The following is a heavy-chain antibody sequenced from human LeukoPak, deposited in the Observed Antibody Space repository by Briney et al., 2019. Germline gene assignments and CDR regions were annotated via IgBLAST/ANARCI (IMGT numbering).Heavy chain of an antibody. D-gene: IGHD2-2*01. J-gene: IGHJ3*02. CDR2: IYYSGST. Sequence: SETLSLTCTVSGGSISSHYWSWIRQPPGKGLEWIGYIYYSGSTNYNPSLKGRVTISVDTSKNQFSLKLSSVTAADTAVYYCARDRTRVPAAPSAAFDIWGQGTMVTVSS. CDR3: ARDRTRVPAAPSAAFDI. CDR1: GGSISSHY. V-gene: IGHV4-59*11.